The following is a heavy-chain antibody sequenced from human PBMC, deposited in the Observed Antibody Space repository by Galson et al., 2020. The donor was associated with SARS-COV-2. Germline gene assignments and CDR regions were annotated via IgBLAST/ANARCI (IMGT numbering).Heavy chain of an antibody. J-gene: IGHJ6*02. CDR1: GFTFSNYG. CDR2: ISYEGSNK. CDR3: AKRTKLLDIGTYGMDV. V-gene: IGHV3-30*18. D-gene: IGHD2-15*01. Sequence: GGSLRLSCAASGFTFSNYGMHWVRQAPGKGLEWMAVISYEGSNKYYADSVRGRFCISRDNAKNTLYLQMDSLRAEDTAVYYCAKRTKLLDIGTYGMDVWGQGTTVTVSS.